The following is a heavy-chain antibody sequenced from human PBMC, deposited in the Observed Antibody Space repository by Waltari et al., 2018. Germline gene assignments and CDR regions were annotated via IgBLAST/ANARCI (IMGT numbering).Heavy chain of an antibody. CDR1: GYSFTSYW. CDR3: ASQNCSSTSCYKIDAFDI. Sequence: EVQLVQSGAEVKKPGESLKISCKGSGYSFTSYWIGWVRKMPGKGLEWMGIIYPGDSDTRYSPSFQGQVTISADKSISTAYLQWSSLKASDTAMYYCASQNCSSTSCYKIDAFDIWGQGTMVTVSS. CDR2: IYPGDSDT. V-gene: IGHV5-51*01. D-gene: IGHD2-2*02. J-gene: IGHJ3*02.